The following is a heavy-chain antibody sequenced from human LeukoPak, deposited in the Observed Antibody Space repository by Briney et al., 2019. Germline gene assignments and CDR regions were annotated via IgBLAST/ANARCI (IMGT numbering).Heavy chain of an antibody. V-gene: IGHV3-30*02. CDR1: GFTFSSYG. CDR2: IRYDGSNK. Sequence: PGGSLRLSCAASGFTFSSYGMHWVRQAPGKGLEWVAFIRYDGSNKYYADSVKGRFTISRDNSKNTLYLQMNSLRAEDTAVYYCARDWDSGSYSGALGAFDIWGQGTMVTVSS. J-gene: IGHJ3*02. CDR3: ARDWDSGSYSGALGAFDI. D-gene: IGHD1-26*01.